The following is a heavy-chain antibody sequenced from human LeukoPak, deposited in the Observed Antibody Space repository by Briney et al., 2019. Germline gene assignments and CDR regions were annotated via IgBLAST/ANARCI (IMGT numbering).Heavy chain of an antibody. V-gene: IGHV4-59*08. CDR1: GGSISSYY. CDR2: IYYSGST. J-gene: IGHJ3*02. D-gene: IGHD2-21*02. Sequence: PSETLSLTCTVSGGSISSYYWSWIRQPPGKGLEWIGYIYYSGSTNYNPSLKSRVTISVDTSKNQFSLKLSSVTAADTAVYYCARIMGGNSAHAFDIWGQGTMVTVSS. CDR3: ARIMGGNSAHAFDI.